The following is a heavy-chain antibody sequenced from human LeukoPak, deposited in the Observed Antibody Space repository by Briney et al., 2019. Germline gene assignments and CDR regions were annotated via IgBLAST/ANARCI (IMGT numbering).Heavy chain of an antibody. V-gene: IGHV5-51*01. CDR1: GYSFPIYW. CDR3: ARKMRYASGDY. CDR2: IYHADSDT. J-gene: IGHJ4*02. Sequence: GESLKISCKASGYSFPIYWIAWVRQMPGKGREWMGIIYHADSDTRYSPSFRGQVTISVDKSISTAHLQWSSMKAWDTAMYFCARKMRYASGDYWGQGTLVTVSS. D-gene: IGHD3-10*01.